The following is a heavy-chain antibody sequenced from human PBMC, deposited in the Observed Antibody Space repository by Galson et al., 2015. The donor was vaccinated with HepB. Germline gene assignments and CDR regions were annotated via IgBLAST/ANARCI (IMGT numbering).Heavy chain of an antibody. V-gene: IGHV1-2*02. J-gene: IGHJ6*03. CDR3: ARALHEILEWLLRDYYYYMDV. CDR2: INPNSGGT. Sequence: SVKVSCKASGYTFTGYYMHWVRQAPGQGLEWMGWINPNSGGTNYAQKFQGRVTMTRDTSISTAYMELSRLRSDDMAVYYCARALHEILEWLLRDYYYYMDVWGKGTTVTVSS. CDR1: GYTFTGYY. D-gene: IGHD3-3*01.